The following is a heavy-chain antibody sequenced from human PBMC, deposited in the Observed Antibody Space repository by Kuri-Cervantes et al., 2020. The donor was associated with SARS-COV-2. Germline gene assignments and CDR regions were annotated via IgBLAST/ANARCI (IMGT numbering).Heavy chain of an antibody. D-gene: IGHD3-3*01. Sequence: ESLKISCTVSGGSISSSSYYWGWIRQPPGKGLEWIGSIYYSGSTYYNPSLKSRITISIDTSKNQFSLKLSSVTAADTAVYYCARGVLRFLEWLPYFDYWGQGTLVTVSS. J-gene: IGHJ4*02. CDR3: ARGVLRFLEWLPYFDY. CDR2: IYYSGST. V-gene: IGHV4-39*07. CDR1: GGSISSSSYY.